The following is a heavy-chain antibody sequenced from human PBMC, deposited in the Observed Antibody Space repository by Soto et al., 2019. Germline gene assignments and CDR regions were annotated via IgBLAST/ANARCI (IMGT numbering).Heavy chain of an antibody. CDR2: IYYSGST. CDR1: CGSIYRYY. CDR3: ARDIAAAPLYFDY. D-gene: IGHD6-13*01. J-gene: IGHJ4*02. Sequence: TSGTLSLTRTFSCGSIYRYYWKWIRPPPGKGLEWIGYIYYSGSTNYNTSLKSRVTISLDTSKNQFSLKLSSVTAADTAVYYCARDIAAAPLYFDYWGQGALVTVSS. V-gene: IGHV4-59*01.